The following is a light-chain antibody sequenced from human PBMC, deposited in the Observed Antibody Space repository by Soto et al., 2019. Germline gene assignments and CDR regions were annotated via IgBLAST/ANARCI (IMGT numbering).Light chain of an antibody. J-gene: IGLJ3*02. CDR2: AVN. CDR3: CSYAGSGTWV. Sequence: QSALTQPASVSGSPGQSITISCTGTSSDIGSYNLVSWYQQHPGKAPKPMIYAVNERPSGVSNRFYGSKSGNTASLTISGLQAEDEADYYCCSYAGSGTWVFGGGTKLTVL. V-gene: IGLV2-23*02. CDR1: SSDIGSYNL.